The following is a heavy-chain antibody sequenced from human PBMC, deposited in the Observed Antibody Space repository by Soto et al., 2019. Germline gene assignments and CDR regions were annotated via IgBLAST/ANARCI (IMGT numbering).Heavy chain of an antibody. D-gene: IGHD3-9*01. CDR3: ATSFRYFDH. J-gene: IGHJ4*02. V-gene: IGHV3-23*01. Sequence: PGGSLRLSCAGSGFTPTTTPLSWVRQPPGKGLEWVTTISGTASRTYYVDSVKGRFFISRDNSKNTVTPQMNNLTVDDTAVYYCATSFRYFDHWGQGTRVTVSS. CDR2: ISGTASRT. CDR1: GFTPTTTP.